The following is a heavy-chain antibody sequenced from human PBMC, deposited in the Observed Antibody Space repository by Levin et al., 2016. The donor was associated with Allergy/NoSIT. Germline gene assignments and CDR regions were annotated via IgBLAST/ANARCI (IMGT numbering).Heavy chain of an antibody. CDR2: INPSGQSS. J-gene: IGHJ4*02. V-gene: IGHV1-46*01. CDR1: GYTFSSKY. CDR3: ARVRYYYDSSAGY. Sequence: ASVKVSCKTSGYTFSSKYLHWVRQAPGQGLEWMGIINPSGQSSNYAQKLQGRVTMTTDTSTSTAYMELRSLRSDDTAVYYCARVRYYYDSSAGYWGQGTLVTVSS. D-gene: IGHD3-22*01.